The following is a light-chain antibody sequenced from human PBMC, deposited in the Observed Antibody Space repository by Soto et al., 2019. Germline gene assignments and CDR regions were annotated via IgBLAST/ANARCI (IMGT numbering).Light chain of an antibody. V-gene: IGKV1-39*01. J-gene: IGKJ4*01. CDR3: QKYDDAPLS. Sequence: DIQMTQSPSSLSASVGDRVTITCRASQSISSYLNWYQQKPGKAPDLLIYAASSLQSGVPSRFSGSGSGTDFTLTISSLQPEDFATYYCQKYDDAPLSFGGGTKVEI. CDR1: QSISSY. CDR2: AAS.